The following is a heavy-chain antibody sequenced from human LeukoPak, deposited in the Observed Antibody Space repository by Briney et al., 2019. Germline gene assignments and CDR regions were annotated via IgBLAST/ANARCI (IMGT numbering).Heavy chain of an antibody. CDR2: INHSGST. V-gene: IGHV4-34*01. Sequence: SETLSLTCAVYGGSFSGYYWSWIRQPPGKGLEWIGEINHSGSTNYNPSLKSRVTISVDTSKNQFSLKLSSVTAADTAVYYCAKGYDFWSGYYYYYYGMDVWGQGTTVTVSS. CDR1: GGSFSGYY. D-gene: IGHD3-3*01. CDR3: AKGYDFWSGYYYYYYGMDV. J-gene: IGHJ6*02.